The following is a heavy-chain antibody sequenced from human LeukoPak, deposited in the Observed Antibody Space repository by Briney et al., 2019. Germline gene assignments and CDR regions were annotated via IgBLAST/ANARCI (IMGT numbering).Heavy chain of an antibody. J-gene: IGHJ4*02. CDR3: ARDNGFGELFCADY. D-gene: IGHD3-10*01. Sequence: PGRSLRLSCAASGFTFSSYAMHWVRQAPGKGLEWVAVISYDGSNKYYADSVKGRFTISRDNSKNTLYLQMNSLRAEDTAVYYCARDNGFGELFCADYWGQGTLVTVSS. V-gene: IGHV3-30*04. CDR2: ISYDGSNK. CDR1: GFTFSSYA.